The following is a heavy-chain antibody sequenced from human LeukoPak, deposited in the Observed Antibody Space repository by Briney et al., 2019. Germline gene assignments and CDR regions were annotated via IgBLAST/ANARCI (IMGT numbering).Heavy chain of an antibody. J-gene: IGHJ6*03. CDR3: ARAITTFGVDTAYYYYYMYV. CDR1: GGSISSYY. Sequence: PSETLSLTRTVSGGSISSYYWSWLRQPPGKGLEWIGYIYYSGSTNYNPSLKSRVTISVDTSKNQFSPKLSSVTAADTAVYYCARAITTFGVDTAYYYYYMYVWGKGTTVTVSS. V-gene: IGHV4-59*01. CDR2: IYYSGST. D-gene: IGHD3-3*01.